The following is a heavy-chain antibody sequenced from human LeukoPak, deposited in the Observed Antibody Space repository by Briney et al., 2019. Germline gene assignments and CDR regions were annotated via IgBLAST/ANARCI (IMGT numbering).Heavy chain of an antibody. CDR2: INHSGST. CDR3: ARPLRITMVRGGKYNWFDP. J-gene: IGHJ5*02. D-gene: IGHD3-10*01. Sequence: SETLSLTCAVYGGSFRGYYWSWIRQPPAKGLEWIGEINHSGSTNYNPSLKSRVTISVDTSKNQFSLKLSSVTAADTAVYYCARPLRITMVRGGKYNWFDPWGQGTLVTVSS. V-gene: IGHV4-34*01. CDR1: GGSFRGYY.